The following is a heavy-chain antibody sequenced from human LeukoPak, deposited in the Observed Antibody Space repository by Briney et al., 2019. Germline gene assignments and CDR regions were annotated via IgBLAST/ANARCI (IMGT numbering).Heavy chain of an antibody. CDR2: IYYSGST. Sequence: SETLSLTCRVSGGFISTYYWSWIRQPPGKGLEWIGYIYYSGSTNYNPSLKSRVTISVDTSKNQFSLKLSSVTAADTAVYYCARDSPGIAAAGTPFRWFDPWGQGTLVTVSS. V-gene: IGHV4-59*01. CDR3: ARDSPGIAAAGTPFRWFDP. D-gene: IGHD6-13*01. CDR1: GGFISTYY. J-gene: IGHJ5*02.